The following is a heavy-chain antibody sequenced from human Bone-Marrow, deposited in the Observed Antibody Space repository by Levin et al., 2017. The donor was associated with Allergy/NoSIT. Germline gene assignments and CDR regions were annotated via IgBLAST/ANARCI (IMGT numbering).Heavy chain of an antibody. CDR3: APLRVALDS. D-gene: IGHD3-3*01. CDR2: ISGAGSSA. Sequence: QTGGSLRLSCAASGFTFGSYSVTWVRQAPGKGLEWVATISGAGSSAYYADSVKGRFTTARDNSRNPVSLEMNSLRVGDTAIYYCAPLRVALDSWGQGTPVTVSS. CDR1: GFTFGSYS. V-gene: IGHV3-23*01. J-gene: IGHJ4*02.